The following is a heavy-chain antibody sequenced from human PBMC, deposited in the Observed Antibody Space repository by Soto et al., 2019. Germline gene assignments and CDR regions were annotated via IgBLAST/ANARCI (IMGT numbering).Heavy chain of an antibody. J-gene: IGHJ4*02. CDR1: GFTFSSYG. Sequence: QVQLVESGGGVVQPGRSLRLSCAASGFTFSSYGMHWVRQAPGKGLEWVAVISYDGSNKYYADSVKGRFTISRDNSKNTLYLQMNRLRAEDTAVYYCAKDALTRIAAAGTADFDYWGQGTLVTVSS. CDR2: ISYDGSNK. D-gene: IGHD6-13*01. V-gene: IGHV3-30*18. CDR3: AKDALTRIAAAGTADFDY.